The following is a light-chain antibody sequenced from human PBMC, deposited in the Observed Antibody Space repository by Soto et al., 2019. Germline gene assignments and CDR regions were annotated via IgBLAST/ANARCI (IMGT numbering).Light chain of an antibody. Sequence: QAVVTQPPSVSGAPGQRVSISCTGSSSNIGAGYDVHWYEHLPGTAPKLLIYQNNNRPSGVPDRFSGSKSGTSASLAITGLQAEDEADYYCQSYDSSLSGSVVFGGGTKLTVL. J-gene: IGLJ2*01. CDR1: SSNIGAGYD. CDR2: QNN. CDR3: QSYDSSLSGSVV. V-gene: IGLV1-40*01.